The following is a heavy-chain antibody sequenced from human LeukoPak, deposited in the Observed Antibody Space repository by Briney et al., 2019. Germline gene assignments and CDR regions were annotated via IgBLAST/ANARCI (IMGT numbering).Heavy chain of an antibody. D-gene: IGHD4-17*01. Sequence: SVKVSGKASGGTFSSYAISWVRQAPGQGLEWMGGIIPIFGTANYAQKFQGRVTITADESTSTAYMELSSLRSEDTAVYYCARERRLPTVTTPYYFDYWGQGTLVTVSS. V-gene: IGHV1-69*13. J-gene: IGHJ4*02. CDR1: GGTFSSYA. CDR3: ARERRLPTVTTPYYFDY. CDR2: IIPIFGTA.